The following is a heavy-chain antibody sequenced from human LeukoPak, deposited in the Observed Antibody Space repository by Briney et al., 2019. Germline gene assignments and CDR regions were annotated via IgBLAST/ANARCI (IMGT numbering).Heavy chain of an antibody. CDR2: ISWNSGSI. V-gene: IGHV3-9*01. CDR3: AKGRTMVRENWFDP. CDR1: GFTFDDYA. D-gene: IGHD3-10*01. Sequence: GGSLRLSCAASGFTFDDYAMHWVRQAPGKGLEWVSGISWNSGSIGYADSVKGRFTISRDSAKNSLYLQMNSLRAEDTALYYCAKGRTMVRENWFDPWGQGTLVTVSS. J-gene: IGHJ5*02.